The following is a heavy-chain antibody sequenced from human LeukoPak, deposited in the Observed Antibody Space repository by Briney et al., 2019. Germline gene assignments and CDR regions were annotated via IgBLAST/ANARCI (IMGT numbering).Heavy chain of an antibody. J-gene: IGHJ4*02. Sequence: ASVKVSCKASGGTFSSYAISWVRQAPGQGLEWMGWISAYNGNTNYAQKLQGRVTMTTDTSTSTAYMELRSLRSDDTAVYYCARASSHYYDSSGYLYYFDYWGQGTLVTVSS. V-gene: IGHV1-18*01. CDR2: ISAYNGNT. D-gene: IGHD3-22*01. CDR3: ARASSHYYDSSGYLYYFDY. CDR1: GGTFSSYA.